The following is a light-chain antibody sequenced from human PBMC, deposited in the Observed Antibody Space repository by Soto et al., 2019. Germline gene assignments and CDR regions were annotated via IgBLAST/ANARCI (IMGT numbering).Light chain of an antibody. CDR3: SSHTSISTRV. CDR2: EVS. CDR1: SSDVGSYNY. Sequence: QSVLTQPASVSGSPGQSITISCTGTSSDVGSYNYVPWYQQHPGKAPKLMIYEVSNRPSGVSNRFSAYKSGNTAALTISGLQAEDEANYYCSSHTSISTRVFGGGTQLTVL. J-gene: IGLJ3*02. V-gene: IGLV2-14*01.